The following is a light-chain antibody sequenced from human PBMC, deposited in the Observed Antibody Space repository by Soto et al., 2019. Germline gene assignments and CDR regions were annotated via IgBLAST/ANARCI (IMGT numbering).Light chain of an antibody. V-gene: IGKV1-5*03. J-gene: IGKJ1*01. CDR2: RAS. CDR3: QQSITYPWT. CDR1: QNIDMY. Sequence: GDRVTITCRASQNIDMYLAWYQQKPGQAPSLLIYRASSLQSGVPSRFSGSGSGTEFTLTISSLQPDDFATYYCQQSITYPWTFGQGTKVDIK.